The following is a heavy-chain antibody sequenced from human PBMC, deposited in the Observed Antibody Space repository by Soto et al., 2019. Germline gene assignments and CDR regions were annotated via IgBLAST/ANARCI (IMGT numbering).Heavy chain of an antibody. J-gene: IGHJ3*02. V-gene: IGHV3-30-3*01. CDR3: ARVQGMWRAFDI. CDR1: GFTFSSYA. Sequence: GGSLRLSCAASGFTFSSYAMHWVRQAPGKGLEWVAVISYDGSNKYYADSVKGRFTISRDNSKNTLYLQMNSLRAEDTAVYYCARVQGMWRAFDIWGQGTMVTVS. CDR2: ISYDGSNK. D-gene: IGHD2-21*01.